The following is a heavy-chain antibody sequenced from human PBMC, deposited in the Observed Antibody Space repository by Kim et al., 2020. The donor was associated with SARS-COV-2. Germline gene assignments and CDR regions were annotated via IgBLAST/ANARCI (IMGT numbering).Heavy chain of an antibody. CDR3: ARTICSGGTCYKGWFDP. V-gene: IGHV3-30*07. Sequence: VKGRLTISRDTSKNTLYLKMNSLRAEDTAVYYCARTICSGGTCYKGWFDPWGQGTLVTVSS. J-gene: IGHJ5*02. D-gene: IGHD2-15*01.